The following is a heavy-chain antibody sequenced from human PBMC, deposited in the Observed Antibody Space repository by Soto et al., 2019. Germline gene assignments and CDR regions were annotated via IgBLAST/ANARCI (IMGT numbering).Heavy chain of an antibody. J-gene: IGHJ4*02. CDR3: ERDKVYGGNSDY. Sequence: QVQLVQSGAEVKKPGSSVKVSCKASGGTFSSYAISWVRQAPGQGLEWMGGIIPIFGTANYAQKFQGRVTITAGESTSTAYMELSSLRSEDTAVYYCERDKVYGGNSDYWGQGTLVTVSS. V-gene: IGHV1-69*01. CDR2: IIPIFGTA. CDR1: GGTFSSYA. D-gene: IGHD4-17*01.